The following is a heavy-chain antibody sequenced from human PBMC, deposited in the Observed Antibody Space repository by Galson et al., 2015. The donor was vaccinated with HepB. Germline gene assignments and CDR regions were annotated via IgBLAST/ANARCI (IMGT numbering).Heavy chain of an antibody. Sequence: SLRLSCAASGFTFSSYSMNWVRQAPGKGLEWVSSISSSSSYIYYADSVKGRFTISRDNAKNSLYLQMNSLRAEDTAVYYCARDTADFWSGYTSSVDYWGQGTLVTVSS. V-gene: IGHV3-21*01. CDR1: GFTFSSYS. CDR2: ISSSSSYI. CDR3: ARDTADFWSGYTSSVDY. J-gene: IGHJ4*02. D-gene: IGHD3-3*01.